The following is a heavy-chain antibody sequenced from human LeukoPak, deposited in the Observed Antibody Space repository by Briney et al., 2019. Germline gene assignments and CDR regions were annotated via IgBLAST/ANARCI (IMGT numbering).Heavy chain of an antibody. V-gene: IGHV4-59*01. CDR1: GGSISSYY. CDR3: ARGVYIAAAQYGY. Sequence: SETLSLTCTVSGGSISSYYWSWIRQPPGKGLEWVGYIYYSGTTNYNPSLKSRVTISVDASKNQFSLKLSSVTAADTAVYYCARGVYIAAAQYGYWGQGTLVTVSS. D-gene: IGHD6-13*01. J-gene: IGHJ4*02. CDR2: IYYSGTT.